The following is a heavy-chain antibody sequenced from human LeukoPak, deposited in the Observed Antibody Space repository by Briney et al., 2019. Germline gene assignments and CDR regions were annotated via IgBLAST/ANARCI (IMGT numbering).Heavy chain of an antibody. D-gene: IGHD4-23*01. CDR1: GFTFRNYA. Sequence: HPGGSLRLSCAASGFTFRNYAMSWVRQAPGKGLEWVSDIVGSGDSTYYADSVKGRFTISRDNSKNTVYLQMNSLRAEDTAIYYCAKDYSGNAGYFDYWGQGTLVTVSS. CDR3: AKDYSGNAGYFDY. CDR2: IVGSGDST. V-gene: IGHV3-23*01. J-gene: IGHJ4*02.